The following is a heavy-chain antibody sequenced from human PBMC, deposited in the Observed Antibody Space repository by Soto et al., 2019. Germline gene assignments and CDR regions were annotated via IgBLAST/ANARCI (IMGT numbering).Heavy chain of an antibody. J-gene: IGHJ6*02. D-gene: IGHD6-6*01. Sequence: QVQLQQWGAGLLKPSETLSLTCAVYGGSFSGYYWSWIRQPPGKGLEWIGEINHSGSTNYNPSLKSRVTISVDTSKNQFSLKLSSVTAADTAVYYCASLREYSSSSRYYYYYYGMDVWGQGTTVTVSS. CDR2: INHSGST. V-gene: IGHV4-34*01. CDR1: GGSFSGYY. CDR3: ASLREYSSSSRYYYYYYGMDV.